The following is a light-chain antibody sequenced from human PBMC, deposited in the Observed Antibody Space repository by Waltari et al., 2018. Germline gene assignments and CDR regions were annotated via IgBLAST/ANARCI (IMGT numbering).Light chain of an antibody. CDR1: TLSKHY. Sequence: SYELTQPPSVSVSPGQTARISCSGNTLSKHYSYWYPQKPGQAPVLVMYKDSERPSGIPERFSGSSSGTTVTLTISGVQAEDEADYYCQSADTSETYFFGTGTKVTVL. V-gene: IGLV3-25*03. CDR3: QSADTSETYF. CDR2: KDS. J-gene: IGLJ1*01.